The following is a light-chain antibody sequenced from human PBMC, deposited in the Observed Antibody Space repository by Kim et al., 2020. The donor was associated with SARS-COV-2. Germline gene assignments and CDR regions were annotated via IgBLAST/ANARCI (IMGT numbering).Light chain of an antibody. J-gene: IGLJ3*02. Sequence: QSVLTQPPSASRTPGQRVTISCSGSSSNIETNYVYWYQQLPGTAPKLLIYRNNQRPSGVPDRFSGSKSGTSASLAISGLRSEDEADYYCAAWDDSLSGWVFGGGTQLTVL. V-gene: IGLV1-47*01. CDR2: RNN. CDR1: SSNIETNY. CDR3: AAWDDSLSGWV.